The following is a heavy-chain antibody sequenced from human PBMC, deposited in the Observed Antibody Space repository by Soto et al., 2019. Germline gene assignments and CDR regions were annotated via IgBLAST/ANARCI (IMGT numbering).Heavy chain of an antibody. Sequence: GSLRLSCAASGFTFSSYSMNWVRQAPGKGLEWVSSISSSSSYIYYADSVKGRFTISRDNTKNSLYLQMNSLRAEDTAVYYCARATPTPYGSGSYSYGMDVWGQGTTVTVSS. CDR1: GFTFSSYS. V-gene: IGHV3-21*01. D-gene: IGHD3-10*01. J-gene: IGHJ6*02. CDR2: ISSSSSYI. CDR3: ARATPTPYGSGSYSYGMDV.